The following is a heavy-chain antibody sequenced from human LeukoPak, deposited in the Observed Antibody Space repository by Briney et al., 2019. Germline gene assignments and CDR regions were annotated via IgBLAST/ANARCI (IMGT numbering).Heavy chain of an antibody. J-gene: IGHJ4*02. V-gene: IGHV1-3*01. CDR1: GYTFTIYA. D-gene: IGHD2/OR15-2a*01. CDR2: INAGNGDT. Sequence: GASVKVSCKASGYTFTIYAMHWMRQAPGQRFEWMGWINAGNGDTKYSEKFLGRVIITRDTSATTAYMEMNSLGSEDTAVYYCARGSISDWPFLSWGQGTLVTVSS. CDR3: ARGSISDWPFLS.